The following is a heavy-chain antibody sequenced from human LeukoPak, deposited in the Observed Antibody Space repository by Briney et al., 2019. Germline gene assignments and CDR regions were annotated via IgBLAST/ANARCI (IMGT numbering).Heavy chain of an antibody. CDR2: ISYDGSNK. CDR3: ARDRLGYYDFWSGHIDY. D-gene: IGHD3-3*01. Sequence: PGRSLRLSCAASGFTFSSYAMHWVRQAPGKGLEWVAVISYDGSNKYYADSVKGRFTISGDNSKNTLYLQMNSLRAEDTAVYNCARDRLGYYDFWSGHIDYWGQGTLVTVSS. V-gene: IGHV3-30-3*01. J-gene: IGHJ4*02. CDR1: GFTFSSYA.